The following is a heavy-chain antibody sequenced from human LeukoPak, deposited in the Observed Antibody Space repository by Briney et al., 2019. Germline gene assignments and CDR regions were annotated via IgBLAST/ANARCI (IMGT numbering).Heavy chain of an antibody. D-gene: IGHD3-22*01. J-gene: IGHJ4*02. CDR2: ISSSSSYI. V-gene: IGHV3-21*01. CDR1: GFTFSSYS. CDR3: VSSYDSSGLFDY. Sequence: GGSLRLSCAASGFTFSSYSMNWVRQAPGKGLEWVSSISSSSSYIYYADSVKGRFTISRDNAKNSLYLQMNSLRAEDTAVYHCVSSYDSSGLFDYWGQGTLVTVSS.